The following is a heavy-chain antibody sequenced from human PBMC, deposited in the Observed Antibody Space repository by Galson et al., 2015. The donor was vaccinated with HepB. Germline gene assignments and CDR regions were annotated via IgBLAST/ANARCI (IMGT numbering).Heavy chain of an antibody. Sequence: SLRLSCAASGFTFSSYAMHWVRQAPGKGLEWVAVISYDGSNKYYADSVKGRFTISRDNSKNTLYLQMNSLRAEDTAVYYCARDGIVVVPAAIHYYYMDVWGKGTTVTVSS. D-gene: IGHD2-2*01. V-gene: IGHV3-30-3*01. J-gene: IGHJ6*03. CDR3: ARDGIVVVPAAIHYYYMDV. CDR1: GFTFSSYA. CDR2: ISYDGSNK.